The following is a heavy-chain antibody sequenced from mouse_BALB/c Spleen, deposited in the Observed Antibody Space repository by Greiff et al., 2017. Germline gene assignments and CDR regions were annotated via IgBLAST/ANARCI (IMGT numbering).Heavy chain of an antibody. Sequence: DVMLVESGGGLVQPGGSRKLSCAASGFTFSSFGMHWVRQAPEKGLEWVAYISSGSSTIYYADTVKGRFTISRDNPKNTLFLQMTSLRSEDTAMYYCAREDGYPYYAMDYWGQGTSVTVSS. CDR3: AREDGYPYYAMDY. D-gene: IGHD2-3*01. CDR1: GFTFSSFG. CDR2: ISSGSSTI. J-gene: IGHJ4*01. V-gene: IGHV5-17*02.